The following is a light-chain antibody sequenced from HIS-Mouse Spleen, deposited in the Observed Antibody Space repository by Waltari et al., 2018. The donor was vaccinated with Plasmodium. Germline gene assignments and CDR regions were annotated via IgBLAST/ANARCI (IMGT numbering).Light chain of an antibody. Sequence: DIQLTQSPSSLSASVGDRVTITCRASQRISSYLNWYQPKPGNAPKLLIYAASSLQSGGPSSFMGIGYGTEFTLTISSLQAEDFATYYCQQSDSTPATCGGGTKVEIK. CDR1: QRISSY. CDR3: QQSDSTPAT. J-gene: IGKJ4*01. CDR2: AAS. V-gene: IGKV1-39*01.